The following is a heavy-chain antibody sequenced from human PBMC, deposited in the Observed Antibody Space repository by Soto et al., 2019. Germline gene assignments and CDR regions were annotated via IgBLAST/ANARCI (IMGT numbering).Heavy chain of an antibody. V-gene: IGHV1-2*04. D-gene: IGHD3-16*01. CDR2: INPNGGVT. Sequence: QVQLVQSGAEVKKPGASVTVSCRSSGDTFNDYYIHWVRQAPGQGLEWMGWINPNGGVTKYAQKFRGWVRMTRDTSIRTVYMQMSSLRSCDTAVDYCARERGGVTATLYFDDFYMDGWGTWTRVTVAS. CDR3: ARERGGVTATLYFDDFYMDG. CDR1: GDTFNDYY. J-gene: IGHJ6*03.